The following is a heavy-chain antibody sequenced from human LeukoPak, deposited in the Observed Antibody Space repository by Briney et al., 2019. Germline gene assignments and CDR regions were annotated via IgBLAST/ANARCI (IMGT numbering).Heavy chain of an antibody. CDR1: GFTFSSYE. V-gene: IGHV3-48*03. Sequence: GGSLRLSCAASGFTFSSYEMNWVRQAPGKGLEWVSYISARGGTIKYADSVKGRFTISRDNAKNSLYLHLNSLRVEDTAFYYCARGDGGYYYGMDVWGQGTTVTVSS. J-gene: IGHJ6*02. D-gene: IGHD3-3*01. CDR3: ARGDGGYYYGMDV. CDR2: ISARGGTI.